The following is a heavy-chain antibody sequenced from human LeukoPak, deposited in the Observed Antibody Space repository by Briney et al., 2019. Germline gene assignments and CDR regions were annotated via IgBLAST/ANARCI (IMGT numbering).Heavy chain of an antibody. D-gene: IGHD1-26*01. CDR2: ISSSSSYI. J-gene: IGHJ3*02. V-gene: IGHV3-21*04. Sequence: GGSLRLSCAASGFTFSGYSMNWVRQAPGKGLEWVSFISSSSSYIYYADSVKGRFTISRDNSKNTLYLQMNSLRAEDTAVYYCARGGSYLSAFDIWGQGTMVTVSS. CDR1: GFTFSGYS. CDR3: ARGGSYLSAFDI.